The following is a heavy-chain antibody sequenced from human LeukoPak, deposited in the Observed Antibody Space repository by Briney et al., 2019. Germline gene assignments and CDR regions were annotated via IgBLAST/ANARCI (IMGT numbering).Heavy chain of an antibody. V-gene: IGHV1-2*02. CDR3: ARVHWRPATHWFDP. D-gene: IGHD2-2*01. Sequence: ASVKVSCKASGYTFTDYYMYWVRQAPGQGLEYMGWINPNSGGTNYAQKFQGRVTMTRDTSISTAYMELSSLRSDDTAMYYCARVHWRPATHWFDPWDQGTLVTVSS. CDR1: GYTFTDYY. J-gene: IGHJ5*02. CDR2: INPNSGGT.